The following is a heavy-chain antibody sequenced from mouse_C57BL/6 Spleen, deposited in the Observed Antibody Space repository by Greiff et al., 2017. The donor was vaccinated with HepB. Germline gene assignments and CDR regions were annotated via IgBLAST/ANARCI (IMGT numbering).Heavy chain of an antibody. J-gene: IGHJ3*01. Sequence: EVQLVESGGGLVQPKGSLKLSCAASGFTFNTYAMHWVRQAPGKGLEWVARIRSKSSNYATYYADSVKDRFTISRDDSQSMLYLQMNNLKTEDTAMYYCVREEDYYYGSSAFAYWGQGTLVTVAA. V-gene: IGHV10-3*01. CDR1: GFTFNTYA. D-gene: IGHD1-1*01. CDR2: IRSKSSNYAT. CDR3: VREEDYYYGSSAFAY.